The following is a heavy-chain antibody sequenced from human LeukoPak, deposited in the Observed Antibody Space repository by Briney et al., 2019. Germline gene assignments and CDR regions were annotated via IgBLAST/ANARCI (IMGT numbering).Heavy chain of an antibody. CDR2: INPGNGDT. CDR3: ARGLWSAHRREYYFDS. Sequence: ASVKVSCKGSGYTFTNYAVHWVRQAPGQRLEWLGWINPGNGDTKYSQNFQGRVTVTSDTSAATAYVELNSLTSEDTAVYFCARGLWSAHRREYYFDSWGQGTLVTVSS. V-gene: IGHV1-3*01. CDR1: GYTFTNYA. J-gene: IGHJ4*02. D-gene: IGHD3-3*01.